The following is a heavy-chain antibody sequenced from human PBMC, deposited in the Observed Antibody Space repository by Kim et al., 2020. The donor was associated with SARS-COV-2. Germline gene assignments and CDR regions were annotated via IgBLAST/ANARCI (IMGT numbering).Heavy chain of an antibody. J-gene: IGHJ4*02. Sequence: GGSLRLSCAASGFTFSDYYMTWVRQAPGKGLEWVSCISFSGASIYYADSVKGRFTISRDNAKNSLYLQMNSLRGEDTAVYYCARRSSYYDSSVYYPPRNYVFDYWGQGTLVTVSS. CDR2: ISFSGASI. V-gene: IGHV3-11*01. CDR3: ARRSSYYDSSVYYPPRNYVFDY. D-gene: IGHD3-22*01. CDR1: GFTFSDYY.